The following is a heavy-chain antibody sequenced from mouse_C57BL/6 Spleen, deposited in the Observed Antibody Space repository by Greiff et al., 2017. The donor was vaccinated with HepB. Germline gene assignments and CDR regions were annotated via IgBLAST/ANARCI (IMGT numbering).Heavy chain of an antibody. V-gene: IGHV1-64*01. Sequence: QVQLQQPGAELVKPGASVKVSCKASGNTFPSYWMHWVKRRPGQGLEWIGMIHPNSCSTNYNEKFKSKATLTVDKSSSTAYMQLSSLTSEDSAVYYCARGYDGYPGYFDYWGQGTTLTVSS. D-gene: IGHD2-3*01. J-gene: IGHJ2*01. CDR1: GNTFPSYW. CDR2: IHPNSCST. CDR3: ARGYDGYPGYFDY.